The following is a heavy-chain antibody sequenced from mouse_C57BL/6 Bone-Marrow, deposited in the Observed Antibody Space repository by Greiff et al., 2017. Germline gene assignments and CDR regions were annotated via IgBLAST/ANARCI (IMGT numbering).Heavy chain of an antibody. CDR2: IRSGSSTT. CDR1: VFPFSNYG. V-gene: IGHV5-17*01. Sequence: DVMLVEPGGGLVKPGGSLKLSCAASVFPFSNYGMHWVRQAPEKGLKWVAYIRSGSSTTYYADTVKGRFTIYRDNAKNTLFLQMTCLRSEDTAMYYCARAYGSSPYYFDYWGQGTTLTVSS. D-gene: IGHD1-1*01. J-gene: IGHJ2*01. CDR3: ARAYGSSPYYFDY.